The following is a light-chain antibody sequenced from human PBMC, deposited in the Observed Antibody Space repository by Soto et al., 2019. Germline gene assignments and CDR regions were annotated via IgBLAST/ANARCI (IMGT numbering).Light chain of an antibody. Sequence: EIVLTQSPGTLSLSPGERATLSCRPSQSVSNNYLASYQQQPGQAPRILIYGASNRATGIPDRFSGSGSGTDFTLTISSLEPEDVAVYYCQQRSNWPPIFTFGPGTKVDIK. CDR1: QSVSNNY. J-gene: IGKJ3*01. CDR3: QQRSNWPPIFT. CDR2: GAS. V-gene: IGKV3D-20*02.